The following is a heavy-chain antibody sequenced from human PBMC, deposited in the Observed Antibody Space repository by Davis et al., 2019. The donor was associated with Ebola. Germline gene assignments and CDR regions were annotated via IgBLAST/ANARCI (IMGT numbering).Heavy chain of an antibody. Sequence: AASVKVSCKASGYTFTSYAMHWVRQAPGQRLEWTGWINAGNGNTKYSQKFQGRVTITRDTSASTAYMELSSLRSEDTAVYYCARASSGWSEFDYWGQGTLVTVSS. CDR2: INAGNGNT. CDR3: ARASSGWSEFDY. CDR1: GYTFTSYA. D-gene: IGHD6-19*01. J-gene: IGHJ4*02. V-gene: IGHV1-3*01.